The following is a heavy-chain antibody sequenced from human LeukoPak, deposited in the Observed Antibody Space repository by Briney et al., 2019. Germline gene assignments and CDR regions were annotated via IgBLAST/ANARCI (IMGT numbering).Heavy chain of an antibody. CDR2: IYCSGST. V-gene: IGHV4-59*08. CDR3: ARGGITMVRGALGHYYGMDV. D-gene: IGHD3-10*01. Sequence: SGTLSLTCTVSGGSISSYYWSWIRQPPGKGLEWIGYIYCSGSTNYNPSLKSRVTISVDTSKNQFSLKLSSVTAADTAVYYCARGGITMVRGALGHYYGMDVWGQGTTVTVSS. CDR1: GGSISSYY. J-gene: IGHJ6*02.